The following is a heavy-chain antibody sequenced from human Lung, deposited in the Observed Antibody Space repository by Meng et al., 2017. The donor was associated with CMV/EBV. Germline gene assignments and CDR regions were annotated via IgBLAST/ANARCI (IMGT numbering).Heavy chain of an antibody. Sequence: SVXVSXXASGGTFSSYAISWVRQAPGQGLEWMGGIIPIFGTANYAQKFQGRVTITTDESTSTAYMGLSSLRSEDTAVYYCARDRGTIFGVDVDYWGQGTLVTVPS. V-gene: IGHV1-69*05. CDR2: IIPIFGTA. J-gene: IGHJ4*02. D-gene: IGHD3-3*01. CDR3: ARDRGTIFGVDVDY. CDR1: GGTFSSYA.